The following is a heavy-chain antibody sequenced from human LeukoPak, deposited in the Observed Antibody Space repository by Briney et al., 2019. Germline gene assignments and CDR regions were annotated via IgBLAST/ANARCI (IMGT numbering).Heavy chain of an antibody. J-gene: IGHJ5*02. Sequence: GGSLRLSCAASGVTLSPYGMHWVRQAPGKGLEWVAVISYEGGTQHYADSVKGRFIISRDNPRNTLYLQMNILRTEDTAVYYCAKEGTPHVSTWYDLWGQGTQVIVSS. CDR3: AKEGTPHVSTWYDL. CDR2: ISYEGGTQ. D-gene: IGHD3-10*01. CDR1: GVTLSPYG. V-gene: IGHV3-30*18.